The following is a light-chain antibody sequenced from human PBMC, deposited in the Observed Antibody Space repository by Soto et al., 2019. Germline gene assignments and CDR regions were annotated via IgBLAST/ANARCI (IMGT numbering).Light chain of an antibody. Sequence: DIVMTQSPDSLAVSLGERATIKCKSSQSVLYSSNNKSYLAWYQQKPGQPPRLLIYWASTRESGVPDRFSGSGSVTDFTLTISSLQAEDVAVYYCQQYYSTPMYTFGQGTKLEIK. CDR2: WAS. V-gene: IGKV4-1*01. CDR1: QSVLYSSNNKSY. CDR3: QQYYSTPMYT. J-gene: IGKJ2*01.